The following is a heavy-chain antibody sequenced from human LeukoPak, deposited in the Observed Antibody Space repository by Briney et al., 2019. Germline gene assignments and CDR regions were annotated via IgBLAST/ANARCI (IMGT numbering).Heavy chain of an antibody. CDR2: IYYSGST. CDR3: ARAETYYDILTGYDY. J-gene: IGHJ4*02. CDR1: GGSISSYY. D-gene: IGHD3-9*01. V-gene: IGHV4-59*01. Sequence: PSETLSLTCTVSGGSISSYYWSWIRQPPGKGLGWIGYIYYSGSTNYNPSLKSRVTISVDTSKNQFSLKLSSVTAADTAVYYCARAETYYDILTGYDYWGQGTLVTVSS.